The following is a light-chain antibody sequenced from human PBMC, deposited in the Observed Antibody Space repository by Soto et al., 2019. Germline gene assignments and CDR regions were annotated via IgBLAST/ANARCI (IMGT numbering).Light chain of an antibody. J-gene: IGLJ2*01. CDR3: GTWDSSLSAGV. Sequence: QSVLTQPPSVSAAPGQKVTISCSGSNFNTANNPVSWYQQFPGTVPKLLIYDNDKRPSAIPDRFSGSKSGTSATLGITGLQTGDEADYYCGTWDSSLSAGVFGGGTKVTVL. CDR2: DND. CDR1: NFNTANNP. V-gene: IGLV1-51*01.